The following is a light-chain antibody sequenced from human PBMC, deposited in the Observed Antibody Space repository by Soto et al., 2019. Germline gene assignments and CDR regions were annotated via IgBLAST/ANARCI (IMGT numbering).Light chain of an antibody. CDR2: GAS. J-gene: IGKJ4*01. CDR1: QTVSSDY. CDR3: QQYGTSVT. V-gene: IGKV3-20*01. Sequence: EIVLTQSPGTLSLSPGERATLSCRASQTVSSDYLAWYQQKPGQAPRLLIYGASRRATGIPDRLSGSGSGADFTLTISRLEPEDFGVYYCQQYGTSVTFGGGTKVEIK.